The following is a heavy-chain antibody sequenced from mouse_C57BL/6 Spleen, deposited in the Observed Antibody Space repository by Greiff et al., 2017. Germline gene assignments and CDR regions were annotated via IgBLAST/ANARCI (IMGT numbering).Heavy chain of an antibody. J-gene: IGHJ2*01. D-gene: IGHD2-5*01. CDR2: IYPETGGT. CDR3: TSYYSNYYFDY. CDR1: GYTFTDYE. Sequence: QVHVKQSGAELVRPGASVTLSCKASGYTFTDYEMHWVKQTPVHGLEWIGAIYPETGGTAYNQKFKGTAILTADKSSSTAYMELRSLTSEDSAVYYCTSYYSNYYFDYWGQGTTLTVSS. V-gene: IGHV1-15*01.